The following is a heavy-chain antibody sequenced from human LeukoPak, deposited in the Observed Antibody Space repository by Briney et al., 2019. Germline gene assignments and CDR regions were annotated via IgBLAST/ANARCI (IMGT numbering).Heavy chain of an antibody. CDR1: GFPFMSYA. CDR3: AKQRQLIRGGVDY. J-gene: IGHJ4*02. D-gene: IGHD6-13*01. Sequence: LGGPLRLSCAASGFPFMSYAMTGVRQTPEKGLQWVSAIRSEADNTYYAESVKGQFTISRDNSNNTLYLQLTSLRAEDTAIYYCAKQRQLIRGGVDYWGQGSQVTVSS. CDR2: IRSEADNT. V-gene: IGHV3-23*01.